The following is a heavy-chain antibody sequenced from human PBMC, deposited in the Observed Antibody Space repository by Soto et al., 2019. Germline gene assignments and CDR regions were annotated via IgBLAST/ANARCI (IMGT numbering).Heavy chain of an antibody. V-gene: IGHV4-59*01. CDR2: IYYSGST. Sequence: PETLSLTCTVFGGPIIIYHWAWIRQPPGKGLEWIGYIYYSGSTNYNPSLKSRVTISVDTSKNQFSLKLTSVTAADTAVYYCARRYGGNFDYWGQGTLVTVS. D-gene: IGHD1-26*01. CDR3: ARRYGGNFDY. J-gene: IGHJ4*02. CDR1: GGPIIIYH.